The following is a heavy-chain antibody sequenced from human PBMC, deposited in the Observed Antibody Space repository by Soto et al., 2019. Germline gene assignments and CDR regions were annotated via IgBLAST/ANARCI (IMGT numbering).Heavy chain of an antibody. Sequence: QVQLQQWGAGLLKPSETLSLTCAVYGGSFSGYYWSWIRQPPGKGLEWIGEINHSGSTNYNPSLKSRVTISVDTPKNQFSLKLSSVTAADTAAYYCARGPYYDFWSGYSDYYYYYMDVWGKGTTVTVSS. CDR2: INHSGST. J-gene: IGHJ6*03. CDR3: ARGPYYDFWSGYSDYYYYYMDV. CDR1: GGSFSGYY. V-gene: IGHV4-34*01. D-gene: IGHD3-3*01.